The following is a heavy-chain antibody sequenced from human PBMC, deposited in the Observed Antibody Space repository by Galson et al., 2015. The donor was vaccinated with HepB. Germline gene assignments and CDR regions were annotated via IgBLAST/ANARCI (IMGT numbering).Heavy chain of an antibody. V-gene: IGHV1-69*13. CDR1: GGTFRSYA. J-gene: IGHJ6*02. D-gene: IGHD3-10*01. Sequence: SVKVSCKASGGTFRSYAIGWVRQAPGQGLEWMGGIIPLFNTSNYALKFQDRVTITADESTNTSYMELTSLRSADTAVYYCASAITMIRGIFFQKKYGLDVWGQGATVTVSS. CDR2: IIPLFNTS. CDR3: ASAITMIRGIFFQKKYGLDV.